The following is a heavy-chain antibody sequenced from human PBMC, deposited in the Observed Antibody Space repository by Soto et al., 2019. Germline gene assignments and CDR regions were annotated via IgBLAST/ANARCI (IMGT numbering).Heavy chain of an antibody. CDR3: ARVMDSGYDYPAYYYYYYYMDV. J-gene: IGHJ6*03. CDR2: ISAYNGNT. D-gene: IGHD5-12*01. Sequence: ASVKFSCKASGYTFTSYGISWVRQAPGQGLEWMGWISAYNGNTNYAQKLQGRVTMTTDTSTSTAYMELRSLRSDDTAVYYCARVMDSGYDYPAYYYYYYYMDVWGKGTTVTVSS. V-gene: IGHV1-18*01. CDR1: GYTFTSYG.